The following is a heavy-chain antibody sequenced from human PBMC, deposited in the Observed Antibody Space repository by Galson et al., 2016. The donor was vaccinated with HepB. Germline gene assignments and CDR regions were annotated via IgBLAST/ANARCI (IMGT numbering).Heavy chain of an antibody. D-gene: IGHD6-13*01. V-gene: IGHV3-30*03. Sequence: SLRLSCAASGFTFSGYGMHWVRQAPGKGLEWVAMISYDGSNKYYADSVKGRFTISRDNSKNTLYLQMNSLRAEDTAVYYCATDSSWYVAMYGMDVWGQGTTVTVSS. CDR1: GFTFSGYG. J-gene: IGHJ6*02. CDR2: ISYDGSNK. CDR3: ATDSSWYVAMYGMDV.